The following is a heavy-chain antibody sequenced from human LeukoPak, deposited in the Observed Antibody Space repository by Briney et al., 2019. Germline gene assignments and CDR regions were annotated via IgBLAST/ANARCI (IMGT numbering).Heavy chain of an antibody. CDR3: ARVFSCSGGSCYRIGAVWAYYFDY. CDR1: GFTFSSYW. J-gene: IGHJ4*02. CDR2: IKQDGSEK. V-gene: IGHV3-7*01. Sequence: QSGGSLRLSCAASGFTFSSYWMSWVRQAPGKGLEWVANIKQDGSEKYYVDSVKGRFTISRDNAKNSLYLQMNSLRAEDTAVYYCARVFSCSGGSCYRIGAVWAYYFDYWGQGTLVTVSS. D-gene: IGHD2-15*01.